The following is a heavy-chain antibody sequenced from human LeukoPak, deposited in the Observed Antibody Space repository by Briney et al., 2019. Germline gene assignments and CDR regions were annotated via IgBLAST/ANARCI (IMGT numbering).Heavy chain of an antibody. D-gene: IGHD3-10*01. Sequence: SETLSLTCTVSGGSIRSYYWSWIRQPPGKGLEWIGYIYYSGSTNYNPSLKSRVTISVDTSKNQFSLKLSSVTAADTAVYYCARDLRGSGSYWGQGTLVTVSS. V-gene: IGHV4-59*12. CDR2: IYYSGST. J-gene: IGHJ4*02. CDR1: GGSIRSYY. CDR3: ARDLRGSGSY.